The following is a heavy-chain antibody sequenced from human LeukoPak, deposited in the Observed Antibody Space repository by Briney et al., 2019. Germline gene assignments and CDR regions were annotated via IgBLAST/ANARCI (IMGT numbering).Heavy chain of an antibody. D-gene: IGHD6-25*01. J-gene: IGHJ5*02. CDR2: MNPNSGNT. Sequence: ASVKVSCKASGYTFTSYDINWVRQATGQGLEWMGWMNPNSGNTGYVQKFQGRVTMTRNTSISTAYMELSSLRSEDTAVYYCASSKSRAATPTNGWFDPWGQGTLVTFSS. V-gene: IGHV1-8*01. CDR1: GYTFTSYD. CDR3: ASSKSRAATPTNGWFDP.